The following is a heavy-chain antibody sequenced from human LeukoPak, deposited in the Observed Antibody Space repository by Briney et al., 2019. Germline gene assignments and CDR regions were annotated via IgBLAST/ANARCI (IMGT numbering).Heavy chain of an antibody. CDR2: IYPGESAT. CDR3: ARHGALLRYFSPEDAFDI. J-gene: IGHJ3*02. V-gene: IGHV5-51*01. Sequence: GESLKISCKGSGYSFTSYWIGWVRQMPGKGLELLGLIYPGESATSYSPSFQAQVTISADKSISTAYLQWSSLKASDTAMYYCARHGALLRYFSPEDAFDIWGQGTMVTVSS. CDR1: GYSFTSYW. D-gene: IGHD3-9*01.